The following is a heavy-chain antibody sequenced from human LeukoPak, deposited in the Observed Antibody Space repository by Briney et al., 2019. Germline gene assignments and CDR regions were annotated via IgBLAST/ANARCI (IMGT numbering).Heavy chain of an antibody. Sequence: SETLSLTCTVSGGSISSSSYYWGWIRQPPGKGLEWIGSIYYSGSTYYNPSLKSRVTISVDTSKNQFSLKLSSVTAADTAVYYCARANLEYYYYGMDVWGQGTTVTVSS. CDR3: ARANLEYYYYGMDV. D-gene: IGHD1-1*01. CDR1: GGSISSSSYY. V-gene: IGHV4-39*01. CDR2: IYYSGST. J-gene: IGHJ6*02.